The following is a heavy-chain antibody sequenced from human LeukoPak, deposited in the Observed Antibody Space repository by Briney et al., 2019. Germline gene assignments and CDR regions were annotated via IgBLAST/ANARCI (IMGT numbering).Heavy chain of an antibody. CDR1: GYTFTGHF. CDR2: IEPKSGGT. V-gene: IGHV1-2*02. J-gene: IGHJ4*02. CDR3: AREMGVVPTAIPTVDS. D-gene: IGHD2-2*02. Sequence: GASVKVSCTASGYTFTGHFMHWVRQAPGHGLEWMGWIEPKSGGTHYGHKFQGRVTMTRDTSMSTAYMELSRLKADDTAVYYCAREMGVVPTAIPTVDSWGQGTLVTVSS.